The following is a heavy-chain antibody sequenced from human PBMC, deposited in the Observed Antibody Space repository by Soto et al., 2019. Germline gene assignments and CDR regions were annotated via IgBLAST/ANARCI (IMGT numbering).Heavy chain of an antibody. CDR3: AREATDLVGATAYHNWFDP. V-gene: IGHV4-30-4*02. J-gene: IGHJ5*02. CDR1: GGSISSGDYY. Sequence: PSETLSLTCTVSGGSISSGDYYWSWIRQPPGKGLEWIGYIYYSGSTYYNPSLKSRVTISVDTSKNQFSLKLSSVTAADTAVYYCAREATDLVGATAYHNWFDPWGQGTLVTAPQ. CDR2: IYYSGST. D-gene: IGHD1-26*01.